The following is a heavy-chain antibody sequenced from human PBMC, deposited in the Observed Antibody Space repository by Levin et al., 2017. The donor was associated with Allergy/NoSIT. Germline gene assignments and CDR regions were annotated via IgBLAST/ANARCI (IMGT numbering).Heavy chain of an antibody. CDR2: ISYDGSNK. D-gene: IGHD3-10*01. CDR1: GFTFSSYA. Sequence: GGSLRLSCAASGFTFSSYAMHWVRQAPGEGLEWVAVISYDGSNKYYADSVKGRFTISRDNSKNTLYLQMNSLRAEDTAVYYCARDSGYGSGRPKRHFDYWGQGTLVTVSS. CDR3: ARDSGYGSGRPKRHFDY. J-gene: IGHJ4*02. V-gene: IGHV3-30*04.